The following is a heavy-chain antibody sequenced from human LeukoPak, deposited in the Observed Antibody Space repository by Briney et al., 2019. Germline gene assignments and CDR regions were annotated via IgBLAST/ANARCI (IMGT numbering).Heavy chain of an antibody. V-gene: IGHV3-23*01. CDR3: MREGHYFSSTGCQFDY. CDR1: GLTLSSHD. J-gene: IGHJ4*02. Sequence: GGSLRLSCVASGLTLSSHDIIWVRQAPGKGLEWVSDIGGRDSEQHYAASVKGRFTISRDNSKNTVYLHMSSLRVEDTAKYYGMREGHYFSSTGCQFDYWGQGILVTVS. CDR2: IGGRDSEQ. D-gene: IGHD2-2*01.